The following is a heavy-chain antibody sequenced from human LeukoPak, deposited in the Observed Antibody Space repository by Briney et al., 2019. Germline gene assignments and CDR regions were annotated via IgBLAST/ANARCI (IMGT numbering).Heavy chain of an antibody. CDR3: AKDLILGYSYGPGIIDH. J-gene: IGHJ4*02. D-gene: IGHD5-18*01. Sequence: ASVKVSCKASGYAFTGYYMHWVRQAPGQGLEWMGWINPNNGGTKYAQKFQGRVTMTRDTSISTAYVELSRLRPDDTAVYFCAKDLILGYSYGPGIIDHWGQGTLLTVSS. CDR2: INPNNGGT. CDR1: GYAFTGYY. V-gene: IGHV1-2*02.